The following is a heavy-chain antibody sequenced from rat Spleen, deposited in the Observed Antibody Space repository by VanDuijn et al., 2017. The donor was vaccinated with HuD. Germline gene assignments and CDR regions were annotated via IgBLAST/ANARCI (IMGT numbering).Heavy chain of an antibody. D-gene: IGHD1-12*01. Sequence: EVQLVESGGGLVQPGRSMKLSCAASGFTFSDYGMAWVLQAPTKGLEWVASISPSGTGTYYRDSVRGRFTVSRDNAKSTLSLQMDSLRSEDTATYYCATSPYYWYFDFWGPGTMVTVSS. CDR1: GFTFSDYG. V-gene: IGHV5-25*01. CDR2: ISPSGTGT. CDR3: ATSPYYWYFDF. J-gene: IGHJ1*01.